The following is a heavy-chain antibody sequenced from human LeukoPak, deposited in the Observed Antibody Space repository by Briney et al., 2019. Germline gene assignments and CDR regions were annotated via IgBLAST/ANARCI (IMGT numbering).Heavy chain of an antibody. Sequence: ASVKVSCKASGYTFTSYYMHWVRQAPGQGLEWMGIINPSGGSTSYAQKFQGRVTMTTDTSTSTAYMELRSLRSDDTAVYYCARDEDDILTGYYSDYWGQGTLVTVSS. CDR2: INPSGGST. CDR3: ARDEDDILTGYYSDY. J-gene: IGHJ4*02. D-gene: IGHD3-9*01. CDR1: GYTFTSYY. V-gene: IGHV1-46*01.